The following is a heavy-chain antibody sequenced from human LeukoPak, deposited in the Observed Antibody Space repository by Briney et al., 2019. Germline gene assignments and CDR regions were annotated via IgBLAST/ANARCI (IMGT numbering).Heavy chain of an antibody. J-gene: IGHJ6*03. V-gene: IGHV3-21*01. CDR3: ARNSYGDYVNYYYYMDV. CDR2: ISSSSSYI. Sequence: PGGSLRLSCAASGFTFSSYEMNWVRQAPGKGLEWVSSISSSSSYIYYADSVKGRFTISRDNAKNSLYLQMNSLRAEDTAVYYCARNSYGDYVNYYYYMDVWGKGTTVTVSS. CDR1: GFTFSSYE. D-gene: IGHD4-17*01.